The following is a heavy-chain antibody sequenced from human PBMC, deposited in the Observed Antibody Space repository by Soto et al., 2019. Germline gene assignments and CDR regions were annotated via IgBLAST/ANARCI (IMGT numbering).Heavy chain of an antibody. D-gene: IGHD6-19*01. Sequence: GGSLRLSCAASGFTFSSYAMSWVRQAPGKGLEWVSAISGSGGSTYYADSVKGRFTISRDNSKNTLYLQMNSLRAEDTAVYYCAKGQYSTAYSSGWFLFDYWGQGTLVTVSS. CDR3: AKGQYSTAYSSGWFLFDY. CDR2: ISGSGGST. J-gene: IGHJ4*02. V-gene: IGHV3-23*01. CDR1: GFTFSSYA.